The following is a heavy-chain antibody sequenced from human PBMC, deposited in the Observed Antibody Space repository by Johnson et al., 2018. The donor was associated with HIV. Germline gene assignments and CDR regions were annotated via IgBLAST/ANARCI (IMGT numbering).Heavy chain of an antibody. D-gene: IGHD1-7*01. Sequence: VQLVESGGGVVQPGRSLRLSCAASTFTFSNYAMNWVRQAPGKGLEWVSTLTGSGDKTYYADSVKGRFTISRDNAKNSLYLQMNSLRVEDTAVYYCARVGSYNWNYDGDNVRGLLGLRWAMWG. CDR1: TFTFSNYA. V-gene: IGHV3-23*04. CDR3: ARVGSYNWNYDGDNVRGLLGLRWAM. J-gene: IGHJ1*01. CDR2: LTGSGDKT.